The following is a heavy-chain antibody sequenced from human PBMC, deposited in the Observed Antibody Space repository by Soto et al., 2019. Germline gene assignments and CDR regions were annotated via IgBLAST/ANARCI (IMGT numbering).Heavy chain of an antibody. J-gene: IGHJ3*02. Sequence: PSETLSLTCAVYGGSFSGYYWSWIRQPPGKGLEWIGEINHSGSTNYNPSLKSRVTISVDTSKNQFSLKLSSVTAADTAVYYCASEGLDVFDIWGQGTLDTGSS. V-gene: IGHV4-34*01. CDR1: GGSFSGYY. CDR2: INHSGST. CDR3: ASEGLDVFDI.